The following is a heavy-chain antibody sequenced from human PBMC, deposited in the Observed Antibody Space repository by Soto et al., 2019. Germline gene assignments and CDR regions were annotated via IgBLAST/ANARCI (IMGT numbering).Heavy chain of an antibody. V-gene: IGHV4-59*12. D-gene: IGHD6-13*01. J-gene: IGHJ5*02. Sequence: SETLSLTCTVSGDSINYYYWSWIRQPPGKRLEWIGYIYYTGSTTYNPSLESRVTMSVNTSNNQFSLRAEDTAVYYCVLSWSFKNWFDPWGQGTLVTVSS. CDR3: VLSWSFKNWFDP. CDR1: GDSINYYY. CDR2: IYYTGST.